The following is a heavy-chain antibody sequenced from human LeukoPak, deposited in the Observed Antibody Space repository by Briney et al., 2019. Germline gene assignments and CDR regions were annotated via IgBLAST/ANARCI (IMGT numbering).Heavy chain of an antibody. V-gene: IGHV4-38-2*02. Sequence: PSETLSLTCTVSDYSISSDYQWAWIRQPPGKGLEWIGSIYHSGSTYYKPPLKSRVTISVDTSKNQFSLKLSSVTAADTAMYYCARDVSGSYFDIWGQGTMVTVSS. CDR2: IYHSGST. J-gene: IGHJ3*02. D-gene: IGHD1-26*01. CDR3: ARDVSGSYFDI. CDR1: DYSISSDYQ.